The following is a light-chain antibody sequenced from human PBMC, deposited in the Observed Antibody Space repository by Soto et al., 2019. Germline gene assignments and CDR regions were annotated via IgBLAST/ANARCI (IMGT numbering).Light chain of an antibody. J-gene: IGLJ1*01. Sequence: QSALTQPPSASGSPGQSVAISCTGTSSDVGAYNYVSWYQQHPGKAPKLMIYEVTNRPSGVPDRFSASKSGNTASLTVSGLQAEDEADYFCSSYAGFNNFVFVTGTNVTVL. CDR1: SSDVGAYNY. CDR2: EVT. V-gene: IGLV2-8*01. CDR3: SSYAGFNNFV.